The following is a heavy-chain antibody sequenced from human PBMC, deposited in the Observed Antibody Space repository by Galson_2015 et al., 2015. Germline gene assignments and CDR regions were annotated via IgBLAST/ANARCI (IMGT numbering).Heavy chain of an antibody. CDR2: IRNKANSYAT. CDR3: TRLHNCSGGSCNWFDP. V-gene: IGHV3-73*01. CDR1: GFTFSGSA. J-gene: IGHJ5*02. D-gene: IGHD2-15*01. Sequence: SLRLSCAASGFTFSGSAMHWVRQASGKGLEWVGRIRNKANSYATAYAASVKGRFTISRDDSKNTAYLQMNSLKTEDTAVYYCTRLHNCSGGSCNWFDPWGQGTLVTVSS.